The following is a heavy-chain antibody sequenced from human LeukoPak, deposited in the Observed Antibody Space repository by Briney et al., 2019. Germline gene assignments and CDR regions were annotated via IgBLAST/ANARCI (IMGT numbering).Heavy chain of an antibody. CDR2: LNPSGTGT. CDR1: GYTIIINY. Sequence: ASVKVFCKASGYTIIINYMHWVRQAPGQGLEWMGVLNPSGTGTSYAQKLQGRVTMATDTSTSTAYMELRSLRSDDTAVYYCARDRMVRGVARLIYYYYYMVVWGKGTTVTVSS. V-gene: IGHV1-46*01. D-gene: IGHD3-10*01. J-gene: IGHJ6*03. CDR3: ARDRMVRGVARLIYYYYYMVV.